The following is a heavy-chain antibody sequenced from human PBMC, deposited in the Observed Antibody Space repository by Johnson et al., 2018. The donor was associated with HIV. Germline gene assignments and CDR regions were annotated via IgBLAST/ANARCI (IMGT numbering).Heavy chain of an antibody. CDR1: GFTFSSYW. V-gene: IGHV3-7*05. Sequence: VQLVESGGGLVQPGGSLRLSCAASGFTFSSYWMSWVRQAPGKGLEWVANIKQDGSEKYYVASVKGRFTISRDNAKNSLYLQMNSLRAEDTAVYYCARGPTYYYDSSGYWSDAFDIWGQGTMVTVSS. CDR3: ARGPTYYYDSSGYWSDAFDI. J-gene: IGHJ3*02. D-gene: IGHD3-22*01. CDR2: IKQDGSEK.